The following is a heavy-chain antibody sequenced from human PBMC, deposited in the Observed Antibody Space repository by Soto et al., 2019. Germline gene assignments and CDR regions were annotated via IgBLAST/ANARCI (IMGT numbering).Heavy chain of an antibody. Sequence: ETLSLTCAVYGGSFSGYYWSWIRQPPGKGLEWIGEINHSGSTNYNPSLKSRVTISVDTSKNQFSLKLSSVTAADTAVYYCARYGVLVRGYSRYYYGMDVWGQGTTVTVSS. D-gene: IGHD3-10*01. CDR1: GGSFSGYY. J-gene: IGHJ6*02. CDR3: ARYGVLVRGYSRYYYGMDV. CDR2: INHSGST. V-gene: IGHV4-34*01.